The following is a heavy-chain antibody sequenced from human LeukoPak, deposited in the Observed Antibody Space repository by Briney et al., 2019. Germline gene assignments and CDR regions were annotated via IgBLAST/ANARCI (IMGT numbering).Heavy chain of an antibody. Sequence: PGGSLRLSCVASGFTLNKYAMNWVRQAPGKGLEWVAVMAYDGSNEYYADSVKGRFTISRDNSKNTLYLQMTRLRVEDTAVYFCARDPSIMWHLDFWGQGALVTVSS. V-gene: IGHV3-30-3*01. D-gene: IGHD2-21*01. CDR1: GFTLNKYA. CDR2: MAYDGSNE. CDR3: ARDPSIMWHLDF. J-gene: IGHJ4*02.